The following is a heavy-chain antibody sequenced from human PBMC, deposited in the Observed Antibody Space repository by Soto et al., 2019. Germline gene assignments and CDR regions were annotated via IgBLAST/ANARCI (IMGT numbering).Heavy chain of an antibody. Sequence: SETLSLTCAVSGGSISSSNWWSWVRQPPGKGLEWIGEIYHSGSTNYNPSLKSRVTISVDKSKNQFSLKLSSVTAADTAVYYCARRFGELLYYYYYGMDVWGQGTTVTVSS. CDR3: ARRFGELLYYYYYGMDV. CDR1: GGSISSSNW. CDR2: IYHSGST. J-gene: IGHJ6*02. V-gene: IGHV4-4*02. D-gene: IGHD3-10*01.